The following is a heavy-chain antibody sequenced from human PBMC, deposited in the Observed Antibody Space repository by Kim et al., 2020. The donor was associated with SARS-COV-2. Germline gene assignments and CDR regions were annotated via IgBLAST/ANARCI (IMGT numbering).Heavy chain of an antibody. J-gene: IGHJ4*02. D-gene: IGHD6-13*01. V-gene: IGHV1-3*01. Sequence: KYSQKFQGRVTITRDTSASTAYMELSSLRSEDTAVYYCARGSGYSRVLDYWGQGTLVTVSS. CDR3: ARGSGYSRVLDY.